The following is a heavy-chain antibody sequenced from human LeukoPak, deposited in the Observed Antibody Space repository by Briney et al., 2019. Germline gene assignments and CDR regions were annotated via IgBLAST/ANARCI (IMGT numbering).Heavy chain of an antibody. J-gene: IGHJ4*02. CDR2: IRSKAYGGTT. CDR1: GFTFGDYA. CDR3: ARDGVSGSYREDY. Sequence: GGSLRLSCTASGFTFGDYAMSWFRQAPGKGLEWVGFIRSKAYGGTTEYAASVKGRFTITRDDSKSIAYLQMNSLKTDDTAVYYCARDGVSGSYREDYWGRGTLVTVSS. V-gene: IGHV3-49*03. D-gene: IGHD1-26*01.